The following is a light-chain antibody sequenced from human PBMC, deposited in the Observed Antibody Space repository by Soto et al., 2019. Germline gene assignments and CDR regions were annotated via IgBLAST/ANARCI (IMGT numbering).Light chain of an antibody. CDR1: QSVSNNY. J-gene: IGKJ1*01. V-gene: IGKV3-20*01. CDR3: QQYGSSGT. Sequence: EIVLTQSPGTLSLSPGGRATLSFRASQSVSNNYLAWYQQKPGQAPRLLIYGASNRATGIPDRLSGSGSGTDFTLTVSRLEPEDFSVYYCQQYGSSGTFGQGTKVDIK. CDR2: GAS.